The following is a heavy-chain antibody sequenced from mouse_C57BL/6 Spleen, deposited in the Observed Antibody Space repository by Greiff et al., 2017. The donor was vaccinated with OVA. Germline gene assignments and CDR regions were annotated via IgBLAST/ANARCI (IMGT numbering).Heavy chain of an antibody. V-gene: IGHV1-55*01. CDR1: GYTFNSYW. CDR3: ARPHYYGSSPGYWYFDV. Sequence: QVQLQQPGAELVKPGASVKMSCKASGYTFNSYWITWVKQRPGQGLEWIGDIYPGSGSTKYNEKLKSKDKLTVDTSSSTANLQVRSLTSEESAVIDCARPHYYGSSPGYWYFDVWGTGTTVTVSS. D-gene: IGHD1-1*01. CDR2: IYPGSGST. J-gene: IGHJ1*03.